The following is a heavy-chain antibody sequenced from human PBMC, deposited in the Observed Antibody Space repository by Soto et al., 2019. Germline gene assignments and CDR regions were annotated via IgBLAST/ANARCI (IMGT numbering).Heavy chain of an antibody. V-gene: IGHV3-49*03. D-gene: IGHD2-15*01. Sequence: GGSLRLSCTASGFTFGDYAMSGFRQAPGKGLEWVGFIRSKAYGGTTEYAASVKGRFTISRDESKSIAYLQMNSLKTEDTAVYYCTRDRSSGGSSSPWIWGQGTLVTVSS. CDR1: GFTFGDYA. CDR3: TRDRSSGGSSSPWI. J-gene: IGHJ4*02. CDR2: IRSKAYGGTT.